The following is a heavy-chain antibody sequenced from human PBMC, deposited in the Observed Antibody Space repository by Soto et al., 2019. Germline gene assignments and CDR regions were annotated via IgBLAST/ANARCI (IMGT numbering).Heavy chain of an antibody. J-gene: IGHJ6*02. CDR3: ARDCITMVRGVVYCGMDV. V-gene: IGHV4-31*03. D-gene: IGHD3-10*01. Sequence: SETLSLTCTVSGGSISSGGYSWTWIRQHPGKGLEWIGYIYYGGSTNYNPSLKSRVTIAVDTSKNQFSLKLSSVTAAGTAVYYCARDCITMVRGVVYCGMDVWGQGTTVTVS. CDR2: IYYGGST. CDR1: GGSISSGGYS.